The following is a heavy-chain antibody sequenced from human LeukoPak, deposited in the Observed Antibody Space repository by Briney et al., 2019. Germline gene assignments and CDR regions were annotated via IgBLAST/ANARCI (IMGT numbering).Heavy chain of an antibody. CDR1: DYTFTSYG. Sequence: ASVKVSCKASDYTFTSYGISWVRQAPGQGLEWMGWISAYNGNTNYAQKLQGRVTMTTDTSTSTAYMELRSLRSDDTAVYYCARGIPYYYDSSGYYLNYWGQGTLVTVSS. CDR2: ISAYNGNT. CDR3: ARGIPYYYDSSGYYLNY. J-gene: IGHJ4*02. D-gene: IGHD3-22*01. V-gene: IGHV1-18*01.